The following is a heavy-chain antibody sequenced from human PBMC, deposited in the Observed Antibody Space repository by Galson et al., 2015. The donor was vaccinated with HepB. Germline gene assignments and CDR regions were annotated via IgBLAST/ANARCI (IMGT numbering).Heavy chain of an antibody. CDR2: ISVYNGNT. V-gene: IGHV1-18*04. CDR3: ARLLPYDSSGYSFLGCDY. CDR1: GYTFTSYG. Sequence: SVKVSCKASGYTFTSYGISWVRQAPGQGLEWMGWISVYNGNTNYAQKLQGRVTMTTDTSTSTAYMELRSLRSDDTAVYYCARLLPYDSSGYSFLGCDYWGQGTVVTVSS. J-gene: IGHJ4*02. D-gene: IGHD3-22*01.